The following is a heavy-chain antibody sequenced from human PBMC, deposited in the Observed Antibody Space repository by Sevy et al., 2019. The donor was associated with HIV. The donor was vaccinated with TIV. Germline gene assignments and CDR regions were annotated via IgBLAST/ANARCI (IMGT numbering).Heavy chain of an antibody. CDR3: ARDLPGPVYSSVLGENYYGMDV. CDR1: GYTFTSYA. D-gene: IGHD6-19*01. V-gene: IGHV7-4-1*02. CDR2: ININTGNP. Sequence: ASVKVSCKASGYTFTSYAMNWVRHAPGQGLEWMGWININTGNPTYAQGFTGRFVFSLDTSVSTAYLQISSLKAEDTAVYYAARDLPGPVYSSVLGENYYGMDVWGQGTTVTVSS. J-gene: IGHJ6*02.